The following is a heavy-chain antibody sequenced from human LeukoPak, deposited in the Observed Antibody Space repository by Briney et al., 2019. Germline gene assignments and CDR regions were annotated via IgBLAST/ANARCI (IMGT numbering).Heavy chain of an antibody. CDR3: VRQFAS. V-gene: IGHV3-7*01. CDR1: GFTFNSYW. Sequence: PGGSLRLSCAASGFTFNSYWMSWVRQAPGKGLEWVANIKQDGSEKYYVDSVKGRFTISRDNAKNSLYLQMNSLRVEDTALYYCVRQFASWGQGTLVTVSS. CDR2: IKQDGSEK. J-gene: IGHJ4*02.